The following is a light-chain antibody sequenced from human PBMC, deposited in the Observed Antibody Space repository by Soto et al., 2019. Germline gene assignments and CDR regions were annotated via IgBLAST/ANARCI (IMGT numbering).Light chain of an antibody. Sequence: DIRSTQSPTSLSACLLDIVTITCQASQDISTYLNWYQQKPGKAPKLLIYDASNLETGVPSRFSGSGSGTDFTFTISSLQPEDIATYYCQQFEDFPRAIIFGQGTRLEIK. J-gene: IGKJ5*01. CDR1: QDISTY. V-gene: IGKV1-33*01. CDR3: QQFEDFPRAII. CDR2: DAS.